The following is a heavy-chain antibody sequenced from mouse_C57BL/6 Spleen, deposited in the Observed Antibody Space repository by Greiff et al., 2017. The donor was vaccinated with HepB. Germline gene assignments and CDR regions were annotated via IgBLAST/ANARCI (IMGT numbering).Heavy chain of an antibody. Sequence: VQLQQSGAELVRPGASVTLSCKASGYTFTCYEMHWVKQTPVHGLEWIGAIDPETGGTAYNQKFKGKAILTADKSSSTAYMELRSLTSEDSAVYYCTPIYYGNLDYWGQGTTLTVSS. V-gene: IGHV1-15*01. D-gene: IGHD2-1*01. J-gene: IGHJ2*01. CDR2: IDPETGGT. CDR1: GYTFTCYE. CDR3: TPIYYGNLDY.